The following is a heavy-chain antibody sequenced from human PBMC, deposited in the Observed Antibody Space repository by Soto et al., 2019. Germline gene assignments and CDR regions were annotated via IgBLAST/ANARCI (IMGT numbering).Heavy chain of an antibody. V-gene: IGHV1-2*02. D-gene: IGHD3-22*01. CDR3: AITYDDDGSGSDDGFDI. Sequence: GASVKVSCKASGYTFTGYSIHWVRQAPGQGLEWMGWINPNNGVTNYARKFQGRVTMTRETSIRTAYMELTRLRSDDTAVYYCAITYDDDGSGSDDGFDIWGQGTMVTVSS. CDR2: INPNNGVT. CDR1: GYTFTGYS. J-gene: IGHJ3*02.